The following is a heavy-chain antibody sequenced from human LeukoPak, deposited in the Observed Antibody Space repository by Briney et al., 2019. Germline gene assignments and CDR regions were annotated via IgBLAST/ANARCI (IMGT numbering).Heavy chain of an antibody. CDR1: GFTFSIYW. Sequence: GGSLRLSCVASGFTFSIYWMSWVRQAPGRGPEWLSIIKEDGSVIWDVESVRGRFTISRDNAKNSVYLEMNSLRAEDTAVYYCARGSGRQQLEQNYWGQGNLVTVSS. V-gene: IGHV3-7*01. CDR3: ARGSGRQQLEQNY. D-gene: IGHD6-13*01. CDR2: IKEDGSVI. J-gene: IGHJ4*02.